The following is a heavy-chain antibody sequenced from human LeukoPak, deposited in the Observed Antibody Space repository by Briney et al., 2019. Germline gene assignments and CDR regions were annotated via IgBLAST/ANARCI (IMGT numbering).Heavy chain of an antibody. CDR1: GFTFSGYW. J-gene: IGHJ1*01. V-gene: IGHV3-7*01. CDR2: INQDGSEK. Sequence: GGSLRLSCAASGFTFSGYWMRWVRQAPGKGLEWVANINQDGSEKYYVDSVKGRFTISRDNAKNSLFLQMGSLRVEDTAVYYCARESTAGYNSSWYGFRNWGQGTLVSVSS. CDR3: ARESTAGYNSSWYGFRN. D-gene: IGHD6-13*01.